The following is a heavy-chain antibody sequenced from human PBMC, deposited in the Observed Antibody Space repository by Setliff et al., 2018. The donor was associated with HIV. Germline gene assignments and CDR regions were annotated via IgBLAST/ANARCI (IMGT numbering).Heavy chain of an antibody. V-gene: IGHV3-30*02. CDR1: GFTFTAHG. Sequence: LSLTCAASGFTFTAHGMHWVRQAPDKGLEWVAFINYDENSEYYADSVKGRVTISRDNFRNTVDLQMSSLRAEDTAVYYCVKDRDWNYVFDYWGQGTLVTVSS. J-gene: IGHJ4*02. CDR2: INYDENSE. CDR3: VKDRDWNYVFDY. D-gene: IGHD1-7*01.